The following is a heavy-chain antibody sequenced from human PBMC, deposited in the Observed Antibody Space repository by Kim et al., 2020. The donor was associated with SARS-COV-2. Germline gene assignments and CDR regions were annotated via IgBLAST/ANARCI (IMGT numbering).Heavy chain of an antibody. CDR2: INHSGST. D-gene: IGHD6-13*01. V-gene: IGHV4-34*01. Sequence: SETLSLTCAVYGGSFSGYYWSWIRQPPGKGLEWIGEINHSGSTNYNPSLKSRVTISVDTSKNQFSLKLSSVTAADTAVYYCAREPPSPIAAAGRNYYGMDVWGQGTTVTVSS. J-gene: IGHJ6*02. CDR3: AREPPSPIAAAGRNYYGMDV. CDR1: GGSFSGYY.